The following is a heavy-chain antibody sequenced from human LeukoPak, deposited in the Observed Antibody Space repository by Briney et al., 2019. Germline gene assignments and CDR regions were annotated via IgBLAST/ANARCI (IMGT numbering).Heavy chain of an antibody. CDR1: GFTFSSYG. D-gene: IGHD2-2*01. CDR2: IWYGGSNK. J-gene: IGHJ4*02. CDR3: AKDASPYCSSTSCSRHNYFDY. V-gene: IGHV3-30*02. Sequence: GGSLRLSCAASGFTFSSYGMHWVRQAPGKGLEWVAVIWYGGSNKYYADSVKGRFTISRDNSKNTLYQQMNSLRAEDTAVYYCAKDASPYCSSTSCSRHNYFDYWGQGTLVTVSS.